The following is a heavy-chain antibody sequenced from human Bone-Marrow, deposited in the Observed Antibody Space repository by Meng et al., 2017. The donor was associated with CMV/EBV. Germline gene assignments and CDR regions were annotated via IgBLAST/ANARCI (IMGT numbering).Heavy chain of an antibody. CDR1: GGSITNNNYY. V-gene: IGHV4-39*07. D-gene: IGHD5-18*01. J-gene: IGHJ6*02. Sequence: ESLKISCTVSGGSITNNNYYWGWIRQPPGKGLEWIGSIFHSGRTFYNPSPKSRVTISIDTSKNQFSLKLRSVTAADTAVYFCARERVDTAMFYYYYGMDLWGQGTTVTVSS. CDR2: IFHSGRT. CDR3: ARERVDTAMFYYYYGMDL.